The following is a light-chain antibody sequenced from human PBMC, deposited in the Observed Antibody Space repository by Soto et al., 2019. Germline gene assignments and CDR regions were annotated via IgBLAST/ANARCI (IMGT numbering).Light chain of an antibody. CDR1: SSNIGSNY. J-gene: IGLJ7*01. CDR3: AAWDDSLRRAV. V-gene: IGLV1-47*02. Sequence: QSVLAQPPSASGTPGQRVTISCSGRSSNIGSNYVYWYQQLPGTAPKLLIYSHNQRPSGVPDRFSGSKSGTSASLAISGLRSEDEADYYCAAWDDSLRRAVFGGGTQLTVL. CDR2: SHN.